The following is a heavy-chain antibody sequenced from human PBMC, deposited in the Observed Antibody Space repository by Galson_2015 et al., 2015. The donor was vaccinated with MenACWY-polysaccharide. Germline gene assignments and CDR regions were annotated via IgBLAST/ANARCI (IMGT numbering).Heavy chain of an antibody. CDR1: GLKFRGSG. CDR2: IQYDGSQK. J-gene: IGHJ3*01. Sequence: CAASGLKFRGSGMHWVRQAPGKGLAWVAVIQYDGSQKQYIDSVKGRFTISRDNSKNTLYLEMNSLRAEDTALYYCAREGSRIVFHAFDVWGQGTMVTVSS. CDR3: AREGSRIVFHAFDV. D-gene: IGHD3-10*02. V-gene: IGHV3-33*01.